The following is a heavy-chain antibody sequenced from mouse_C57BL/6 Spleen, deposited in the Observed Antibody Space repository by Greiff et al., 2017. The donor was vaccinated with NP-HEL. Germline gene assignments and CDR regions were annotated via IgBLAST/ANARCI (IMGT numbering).Heavy chain of an antibody. CDR3: ARGIELRYFDV. V-gene: IGHV1-31*01. D-gene: IGHD1-3*01. Sequence: VHVKQSGPELVKPGASVKISCKASGYSFTGYYMHWVKQSHGNILDWIGYIYPYTGVSTYNQKFKGKATLTVDKSSSTAYMELRSLTSEDSAVYYCARGIELRYFDVWGKGTTVTVSS. J-gene: IGHJ1*03. CDR2: IYPYTGVS. CDR1: GYSFTGYY.